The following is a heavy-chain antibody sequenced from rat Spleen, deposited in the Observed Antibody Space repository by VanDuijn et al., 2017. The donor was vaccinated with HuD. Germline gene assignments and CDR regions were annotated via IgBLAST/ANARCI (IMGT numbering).Heavy chain of an antibody. CDR3: ARHELPGYNPFAY. D-gene: IGHD1-4*01. Sequence: EVQLVESGGGLVQPGRSLKLSCAASGFTFSDSNMAWVRQAPKKGLEWVATIIYDGTRTYYRDSVKGRFTISRDNAKSTLYLHMDSLRSEDTATYYCARHELPGYNPFAYWGQGTLVTVSS. CDR1: GFTFSDSN. V-gene: IGHV5S10*01. J-gene: IGHJ3*01. CDR2: IIYDGTRT.